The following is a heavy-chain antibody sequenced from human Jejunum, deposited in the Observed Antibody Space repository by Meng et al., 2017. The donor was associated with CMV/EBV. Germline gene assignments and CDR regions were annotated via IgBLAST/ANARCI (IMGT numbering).Heavy chain of an antibody. CDR1: FGSFE. Sequence: FGSFEMNWGRQPPGKGLEWVSHISSGGGGTIYYTDSVKGRFTISRDNAKNSLYLQMNSLRVEDTAVYYCARDAMVRGVFQYYFDYWGQGTLVTVSS. V-gene: IGHV3-48*03. CDR2: ISSGGGGTI. CDR3: ARDAMVRGVFQYYFDY. J-gene: IGHJ4*02. D-gene: IGHD3-10*01.